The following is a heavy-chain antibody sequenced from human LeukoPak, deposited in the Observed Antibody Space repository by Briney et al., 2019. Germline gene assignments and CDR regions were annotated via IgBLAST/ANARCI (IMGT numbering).Heavy chain of an antibody. J-gene: IGHJ5*02. V-gene: IGHV4-34*01. Sequence: SETLSLTCAVYGGSFSGYYWSWIHQPPGKGLEWIGEINHSGSTNYNPSLKSRVTISVDTSKNQFSLKLSSVTAADTAVYYCARSANRGVLRRWFDPWGQGTLVTVSS. D-gene: IGHD3-10*01. CDR2: INHSGST. CDR1: GGSFSGYY. CDR3: ARSANRGVLRRWFDP.